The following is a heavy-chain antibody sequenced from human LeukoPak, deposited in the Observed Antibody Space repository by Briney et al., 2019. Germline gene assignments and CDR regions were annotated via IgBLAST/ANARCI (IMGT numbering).Heavy chain of an antibody. Sequence: GGSLRLSCAASGFTFSNYWMSWVRQAPGKGLEWVANIKQDGSEKYYVDSVKGRFTISRDNAKNSLYLQMNSLRADDTAVYYCARNPSGYEPLYYFDYWGQGTLVTVSS. J-gene: IGHJ4*02. CDR3: ARNPSGYEPLYYFDY. CDR2: IKQDGSEK. V-gene: IGHV3-7*01. D-gene: IGHD5-12*01. CDR1: GFTFSNYW.